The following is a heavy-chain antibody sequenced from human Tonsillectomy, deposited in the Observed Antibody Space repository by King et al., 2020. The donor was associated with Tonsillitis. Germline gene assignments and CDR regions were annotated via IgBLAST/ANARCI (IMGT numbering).Heavy chain of an antibody. CDR1: GGSLSSHH. J-gene: IGHJ4*02. D-gene: IGHD6-19*01. CDR3: AGTRSSAFYYDF. CDR2: LYYSGST. Sequence: QLQESGPGLVNPSETLSLTCTVSGGSLSSHHWRWVRQFPGKGLEWIGFLYYSGSTTYSPSLKSPVTISGDTAKNPFSLKLASVTAADTAVYFCAGTRSSAFYYDFWGQGSLVTVSS. V-gene: IGHV4-59*11.